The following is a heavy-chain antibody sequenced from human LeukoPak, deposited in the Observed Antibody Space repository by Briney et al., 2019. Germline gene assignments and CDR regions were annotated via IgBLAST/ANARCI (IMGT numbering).Heavy chain of an antibody. CDR1: GFTFSSYA. D-gene: IGHD5-12*01. J-gene: IGHJ5*02. CDR3: ARDTTISEIQGIYNH. V-gene: IGHV3-30-3*01. CDR2: ISYAGSNK. Sequence: TGGSLRLSCAASGFTFSSYAMHWVRQAPGKGLEWVAVISYAGSNKYYADSVKGRFTISRDNSKNTLYLQMNSLRAEDTAVYYCARDTTISEIQGIYNHWGQGTLVTVSS.